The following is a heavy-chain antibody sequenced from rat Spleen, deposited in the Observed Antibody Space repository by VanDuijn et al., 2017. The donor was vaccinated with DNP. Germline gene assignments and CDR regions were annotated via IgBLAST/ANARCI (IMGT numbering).Heavy chain of an antibody. Sequence: EVQLVESGGGLVQPGRSLKLSCAASGFTFSDYNMAWVRQAPGKGLEWVASISNTGDNTYYSDSVKGRFSLSRDNAKSTLYLQMNSLRSEDTATYYCAKGMYTTGWGAYWGQGTLVTVSS. CDR2: ISNTGDNT. V-gene: IGHV5-25*01. D-gene: IGHD1-6*01. CDR1: GFTFSDYN. J-gene: IGHJ3*01. CDR3: AKGMYTTGWGAY.